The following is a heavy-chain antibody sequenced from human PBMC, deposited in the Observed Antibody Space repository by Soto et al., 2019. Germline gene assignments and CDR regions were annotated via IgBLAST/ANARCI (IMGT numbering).Heavy chain of an antibody. V-gene: IGHV3-9*01. J-gene: IGHJ3*02. CDR1: GFTFDDYA. D-gene: IGHD6-13*01. CDR2: ISWNSGSI. Sequence: GGSLRLSCAASGFTFDDYAMHWVRQAPGKGLEWVSGISWNSGSIGYADSVKGRFTISRDNAKNSLYLQTNSLRAEDTALYYCAKDIIAAALDAFDIWGQGTMVTVSS. CDR3: AKDIIAAALDAFDI.